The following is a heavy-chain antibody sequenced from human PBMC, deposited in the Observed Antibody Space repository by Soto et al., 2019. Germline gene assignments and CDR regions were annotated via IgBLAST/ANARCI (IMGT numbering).Heavy chain of an antibody. CDR2: IFSDNER. D-gene: IGHD4-17*01. CDR3: ARMNVDSYQFYYAMDV. V-gene: IGHV2-26*01. CDR1: GFSLTTGKMG. Sequence: QVTLKESGHALVKPTETLTLTCTVSGFSLTTGKMGVSWIRQPPGKALEWLAHIFSDNERSYSTSLQGRLTISKDTSCSQVVLSMTNLDPVDTATYYCARMNVDSYQFYYAMDVWGQGTTVTVSS. J-gene: IGHJ6*02.